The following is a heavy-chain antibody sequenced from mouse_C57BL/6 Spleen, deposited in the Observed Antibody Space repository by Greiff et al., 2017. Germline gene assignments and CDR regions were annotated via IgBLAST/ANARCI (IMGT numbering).Heavy chain of an antibody. D-gene: IGHD1-1*01. Sequence: VQLKESGAELVRPGASVKLSCTASGFNIKDYYMHWVQQRPEQGLEWIGRIDPEDGDTEYAPKFQGQATITADTSSNTAYLQLSSLTSEDTAVYYCTPYYYGSSSPFAYWGQGTLVTVSA. CDR2: IDPEDGDT. CDR1: GFNIKDYY. J-gene: IGHJ3*01. V-gene: IGHV14-1*01. CDR3: TPYYYGSSSPFAY.